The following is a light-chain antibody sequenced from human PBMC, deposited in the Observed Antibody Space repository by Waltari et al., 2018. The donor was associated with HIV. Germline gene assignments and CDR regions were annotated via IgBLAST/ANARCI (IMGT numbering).Light chain of an antibody. V-gene: IGLV3-27*01. J-gene: IGLJ3*02. CDR1: LLAKNH. Sequence: SYELTQTSSVSVSPGQTARHPCSGSLLAKNHARWFQQRQGQAPILVIYKDSWRPSGIPERFSGSSSGTTVTLTISGAQVGDEADYYCDSAADNNLAVFGGGTKLTVL. CDR3: DSAADNNLAV. CDR2: KDS.